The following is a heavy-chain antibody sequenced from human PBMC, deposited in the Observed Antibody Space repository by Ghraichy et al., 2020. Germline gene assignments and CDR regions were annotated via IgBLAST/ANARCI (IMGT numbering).Heavy chain of an antibody. Sequence: WGSLRLSCAASGFTFSDYHMNWVRQAPGKGPEWLSYISSSSGAIYYADSVKGRFTISRDNADNSLYLQMNSLRAEDTAVYYCARQNYHDSSAWTWGQGTLVTVSS. D-gene: IGHD3-22*01. J-gene: IGHJ5*02. CDR3: ARQNYHDSSAWT. CDR1: GFTFSDYH. V-gene: IGHV3-48*04. CDR2: ISSSSGAI.